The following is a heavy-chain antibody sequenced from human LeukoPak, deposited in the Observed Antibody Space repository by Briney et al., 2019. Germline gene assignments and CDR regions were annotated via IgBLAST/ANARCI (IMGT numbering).Heavy chain of an antibody. CDR3: ARDYYYGSGSPPGDTFDI. D-gene: IGHD3-10*01. J-gene: IGHJ3*02. CDR1: GFTFSSYA. V-gene: IGHV3-23*01. CDR2: ISGSGGST. Sequence: GGSLRLSCAASGFTFSSYAMSWVRQAPGKGLEWVSAISGSGGSTYYADSVKGRFTISRDNSKNTLYLQMNSLRADDTAIYYCARDYYYGSGSPPGDTFDIWGQGTMVTVSS.